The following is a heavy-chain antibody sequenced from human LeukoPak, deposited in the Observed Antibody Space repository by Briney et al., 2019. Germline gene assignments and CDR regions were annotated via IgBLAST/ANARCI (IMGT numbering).Heavy chain of an antibody. CDR2: ISGSGDNT. CDR3: AKARGYSHGYGDDY. CDR1: GFTFISYA. V-gene: IGHV3-23*01. Sequence: HSGGSLRLSCAASGFTFISYAMSWVRQAPGKGLEWVSAISGSGDNTYYADSVKGRFTISRDNSKNTLYLQMNSLRAEDTAVYYCAKARGYSHGYGDDYWGQGTLVTVSS. D-gene: IGHD5-18*01. J-gene: IGHJ4*02.